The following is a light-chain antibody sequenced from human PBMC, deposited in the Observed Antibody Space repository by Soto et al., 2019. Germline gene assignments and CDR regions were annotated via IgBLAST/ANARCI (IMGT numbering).Light chain of an antibody. CDR1: NSNFGSNP. J-gene: IGLJ2*01. V-gene: IGLV1-44*01. CDR2: SNY. CDR3: AAWDDRLSDLL. Sequence: QSVLTQPPSASGTPGQRVTISCSGNNSNFGSNPVHWYQRFPGTAPKVLIYSNYQRPSGVPDRFSGSKSGTSASLAISGLQSEDEADYYCAAWDDRLSDLLFGGGTKVTVL.